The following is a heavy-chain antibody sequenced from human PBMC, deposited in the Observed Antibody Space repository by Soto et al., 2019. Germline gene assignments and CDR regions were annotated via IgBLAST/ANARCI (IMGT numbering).Heavy chain of an antibody. CDR3: SGGSYSEDKQGGDYYDGMAV. V-gene: IGHV3-15*07. J-gene: IGHJ6*02. CDR1: GFTFSNAW. CDR2: IKSKTDGGTT. Sequence: GGSLRLSCAASGFTFSNAWMNWVRQAPGKGLEWVGRIKSKTDGGTTDYAAPVKGRFTISRDDSKKNTLYLQMNSLKTEDTAVYYCSGGSYSEDKQGGDYYDGMAVWGQGTTVTVSS. D-gene: IGHD1-26*01.